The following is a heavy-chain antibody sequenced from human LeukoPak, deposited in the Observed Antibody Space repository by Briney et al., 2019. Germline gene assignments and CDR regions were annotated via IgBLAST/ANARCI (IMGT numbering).Heavy chain of an antibody. CDR2: ISGSGAGK. J-gene: IGHJ3*02. V-gene: IGHV3-23*01. Sequence: GGSLRLSCAASGFTFSTYTMTWVRQAPGMGLEWVSSISGSGAGKFYAAPVRGRFTTSRDNSKNTLYVQMNSLRAEDTAVYYCAESAWGDYAGAFDIWGQGTMVIVSS. CDR1: GFTFSTYT. CDR3: AESAWGDYAGAFDI. D-gene: IGHD4-17*01.